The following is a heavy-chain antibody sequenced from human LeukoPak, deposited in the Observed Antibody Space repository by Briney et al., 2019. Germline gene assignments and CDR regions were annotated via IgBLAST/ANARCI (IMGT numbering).Heavy chain of an antibody. CDR2: ISSSSSYI. CDR3: ARTYSGRYLAPES. V-gene: IGHV3-21*01. J-gene: IGHJ5*02. D-gene: IGHD1-26*01. CDR1: IFIFSSYS. Sequence: GGSLRLSCAACIFIFSSYSKNWLPEAPGKGLEWVSYISSSSSYIYYAVSEKRLFTIYRDNAKNSLYLNMHSLRAEDTAGYYCARTYSGRYLAPESWGQGTLVTVSS.